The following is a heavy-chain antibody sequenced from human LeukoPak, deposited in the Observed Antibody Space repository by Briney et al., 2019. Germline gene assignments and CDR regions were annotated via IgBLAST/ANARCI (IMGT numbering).Heavy chain of an antibody. Sequence: ASVKVSCKASGYTFTGYYMHWVRQAPGQGLEWMGWINPNSGGTNYAQKFQGRVTMTRDTSISTAYMELSRLRSDDTAVYYCASGPTIFGVVSADYYYYYMDVWGKGTTVTVSS. D-gene: IGHD3-3*01. CDR3: ASGPTIFGVVSADYYYYYMDV. CDR2: INPNSGGT. J-gene: IGHJ6*03. CDR1: GYTFTGYY. V-gene: IGHV1-2*02.